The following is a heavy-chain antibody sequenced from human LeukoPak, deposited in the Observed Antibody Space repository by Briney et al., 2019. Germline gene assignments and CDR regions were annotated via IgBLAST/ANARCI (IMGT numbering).Heavy chain of an antibody. V-gene: IGHV4-59*01. CDR1: GVSISSYY. CDR2: IYYSGST. D-gene: IGHD6-13*01. J-gene: IGHJ5*02. CDR3: ARTYSSSWYRFDP. Sequence: PSETLSLTCTVSGVSISSYYWSWLRQPPGKGLEWIGYIYYSGSTNYNPSLKSRVTISVDTSKNQFSLKLSSVTAADTAVYYCARTYSSSWYRFDPWGQGTLVTVSS.